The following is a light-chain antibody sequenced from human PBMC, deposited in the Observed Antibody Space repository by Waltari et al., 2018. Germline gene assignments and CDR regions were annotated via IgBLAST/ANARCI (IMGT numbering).Light chain of an antibody. CDR2: QDN. Sequence: SYELTQPPSVSVSPGQTASITCSGDKSGDKYVCWYQQKPGQSPVLVIYQDNKRPSGIPERFSGSNSGNTATLTISGTQAMDEADYYCQAWDRSTAYVFGTGTKVTVL. CDR1: KSGDKY. J-gene: IGLJ1*01. CDR3: QAWDRSTAYV. V-gene: IGLV3-1*01.